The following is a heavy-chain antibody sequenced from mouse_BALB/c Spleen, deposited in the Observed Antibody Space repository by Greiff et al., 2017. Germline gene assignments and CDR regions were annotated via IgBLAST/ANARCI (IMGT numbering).Heavy chain of an antibody. V-gene: IGHV1S81*02. J-gene: IGHJ4*01. CDR1: GYTFTSYY. CDR3: TRYLGNYYAMDY. D-gene: IGHD2-1*01. Sequence: VKVVESGAELVKPGASVKLSCKASGYTFTSYYMYWVKQRPGQGLEWIGEINPSNGGTNFNEKFKSKATLTVDKSSSTAYMQLSSLTSEDSAVYYCTRYLGNYYAMDYWGQGTSVTVSS. CDR2: INPSNGGT.